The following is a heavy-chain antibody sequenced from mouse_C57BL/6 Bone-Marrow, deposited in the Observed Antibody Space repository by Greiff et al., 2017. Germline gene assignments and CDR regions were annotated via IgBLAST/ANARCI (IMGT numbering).Heavy chain of an antibody. V-gene: IGHV1-59*01. CDR3: ARNYYGNRYYFDY. CDR2: IDPSDSYT. D-gene: IGHD2-1*01. J-gene: IGHJ2*01. CDR1: GYTFTSYW. Sequence: QVQLQQPGAELVRPGTSVKLFCKASGYTFTSYWMHWVKQRPGQGLEWIGVIDPSDSYTNYNQKFKGKATLTVDTSSSTAYMQLSSLTSEDSAVYYCARNYYGNRYYFDYWGQGTTLTVSA.